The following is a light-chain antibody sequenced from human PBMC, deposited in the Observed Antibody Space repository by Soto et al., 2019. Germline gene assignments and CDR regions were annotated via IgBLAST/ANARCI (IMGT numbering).Light chain of an antibody. Sequence: DIQMTQSPSTLSASVGDRVTITCRASQSISSWLAWYQQKPGKAPKLLIYDASSLESGVPSRFSGSGSGTDFTLTISSLEPEDFAVYYCQQRSNLITFGQGTRLEIK. CDR3: QQRSNLIT. CDR1: QSISSW. J-gene: IGKJ5*01. V-gene: IGKV1-5*01. CDR2: DAS.